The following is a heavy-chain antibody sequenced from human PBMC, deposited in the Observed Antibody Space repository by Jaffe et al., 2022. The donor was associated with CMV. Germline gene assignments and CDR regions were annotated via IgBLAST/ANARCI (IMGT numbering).Heavy chain of an antibody. D-gene: IGHD3-10*01. J-gene: IGHJ6*03. CDR1: GFTVSSNY. Sequence: EVQLVESGGGLVQPGGSLRLSCAASGFTVSSNYMSWVRQAPGKGLEWVSVIYSGGSTYYADSVKGRFTISRDNSKNTLYLQMNSLRAEDTAVYYCARGGRSNYYYYYMDVWGKGTTVTVSS. V-gene: IGHV3-66*01. CDR2: IYSGGST. CDR3: ARGGRSNYYYYYMDV.